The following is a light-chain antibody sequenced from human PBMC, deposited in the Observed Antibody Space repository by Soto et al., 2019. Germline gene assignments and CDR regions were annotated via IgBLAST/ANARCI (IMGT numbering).Light chain of an antibody. Sequence: DIVLTQSPATLSLSPGESATLSCRASQSLDNYLAWYQHKPGQAPRLLIYDASTRATDIPARFSGSGSGTDFTLTIRSLEPEDVAVYYCQQRGHWPSFGGGTKVEIK. CDR3: QQRGHWPS. J-gene: IGKJ4*01. CDR2: DAS. CDR1: QSLDNY. V-gene: IGKV3-11*01.